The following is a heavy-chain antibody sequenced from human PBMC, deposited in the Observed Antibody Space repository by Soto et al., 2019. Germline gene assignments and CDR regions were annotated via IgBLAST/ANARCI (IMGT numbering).Heavy chain of an antibody. Sequence: EVQLLESGGGLVQPGGSLRLSCAASGFRFSTYAMNWVRQAPGKGLEWVSGVPATGSSTYYAASVRGRFTISRDNSRNTLYLQMNSLTAEDTALYYCAKDEMSSPSTPLTFWGQGTLVTVSS. CDR1: GFRFSTYA. V-gene: IGHV3-23*01. J-gene: IGHJ4*02. D-gene: IGHD6-13*01. CDR3: AKDEMSSPSTPLTF. CDR2: VPATGSST.